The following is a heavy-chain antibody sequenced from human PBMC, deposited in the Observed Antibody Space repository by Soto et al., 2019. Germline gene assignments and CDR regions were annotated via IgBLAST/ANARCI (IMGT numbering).Heavy chain of an antibody. J-gene: IGHJ4*02. V-gene: IGHV3-53*04. CDR2: IYSGGST. D-gene: IGHD6-19*01. CDR1: GFTVSSNY. CDR3: ARALSSGWSPFDY. Sequence: GGSLRLSCAASGFTVSSNYMSWVRQAPGKGLEWVSVIYSGGSTYYADSVKGRFTISRHNSKNTLYLQMNSLRAEDTAVYYCARALSSGWSPFDYWGQGTLVTVSS.